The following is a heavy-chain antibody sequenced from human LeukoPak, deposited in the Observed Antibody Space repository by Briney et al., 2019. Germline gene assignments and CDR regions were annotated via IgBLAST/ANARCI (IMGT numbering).Heavy chain of an antibody. J-gene: IGHJ6*03. Sequence: SETLSLTCAVYGGSFSGYYWSWIRQPPGKGLEWIGSIYHSGSTYYNPSLKSRVTISVDTSKNQFSLKLSSLTAADTAVYYCARADYSSTWSHDYYYMDGWGKGTTVTVSS. CDR3: ARADYSSTWSHDYYYMDG. V-gene: IGHV4-34*01. CDR1: GGSFSGYY. CDR2: IYHSGST. D-gene: IGHD6-13*01.